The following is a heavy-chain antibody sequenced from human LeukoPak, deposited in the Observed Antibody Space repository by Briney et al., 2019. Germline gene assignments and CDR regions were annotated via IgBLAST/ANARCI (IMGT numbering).Heavy chain of an antibody. CDR3: ARVFHLIDH. CDR1: GFSFNSYW. Sequence: AGESLRLSCGVSGFSFNSYWMHWVRQPPPKRLVWVARINNDGSDTSYADSVKCRFTIFRDNAKNTLYLQMNSLRAEDTAVYYCARVFHLIDHWGQGTLVTVSS. J-gene: IGHJ4*02. CDR2: INNDGSDT. V-gene: IGHV3-74*01.